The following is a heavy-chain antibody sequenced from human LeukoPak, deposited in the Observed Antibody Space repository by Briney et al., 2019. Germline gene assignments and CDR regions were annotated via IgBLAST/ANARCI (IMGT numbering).Heavy chain of an antibody. V-gene: IGHV3-30*04. CDR1: GFTFRGFA. D-gene: IGHD2-2*02. CDR3: ALSRQVVPAAVPFDY. Sequence: GGSLRLSCVASGFTFRGFALHWVRQAPGKGLQWMAVILHDGSNKFYADSVQGRFIISRDISKNTVSLQMNSLRPDDTGFYYCALSRQVVPAAVPFDYWGRGTLVTVSS. CDR2: ILHDGSNK. J-gene: IGHJ4*01.